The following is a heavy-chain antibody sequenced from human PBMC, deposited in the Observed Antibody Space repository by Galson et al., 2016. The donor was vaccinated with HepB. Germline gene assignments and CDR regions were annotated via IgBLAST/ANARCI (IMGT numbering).Heavy chain of an antibody. D-gene: IGHD2-21*01. J-gene: IGHJ5*02. CDR2: LYYSEST. Sequence: SETLSLTCTVSGGSISSSSYYWGWIRQPPGKGLEWIGSLYYSESTSYSPSLKSRVTISVDTSKNQFSLKLSSVTAADTAVYYCATHERSQAYYSGDYYSGITWGQGTLVTVSS. CDR3: ATHERSQAYYSGDYYSGIT. CDR1: GGSISSSSYY. V-gene: IGHV4-39*01.